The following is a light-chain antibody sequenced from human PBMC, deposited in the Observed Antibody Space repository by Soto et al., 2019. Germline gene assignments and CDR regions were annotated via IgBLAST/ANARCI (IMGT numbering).Light chain of an antibody. CDR1: QTVGSR. CDR2: GAS. J-gene: IGKJ1*01. CDR3: QQYNNWLKT. Sequence: EMVLTQSPATLSSSPGERATLSCRASQTVGSRLAWYQQKPGQAPRLLIYGASTRATGIPARFSGSGSGTEFTLTISSLQSEDFAVYYCQQYNNWLKTFGQGTKVDIK. V-gene: IGKV3-15*01.